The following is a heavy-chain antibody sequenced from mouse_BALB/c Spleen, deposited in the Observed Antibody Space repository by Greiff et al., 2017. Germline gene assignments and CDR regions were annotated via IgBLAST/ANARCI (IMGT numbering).Heavy chain of an antibody. J-gene: IGHJ4*01. D-gene: IGHD2-10*02. Sequence: EVQLQQSGAELVKPGASVKLSCTASGFNIKDTYMHWVKQRPEQGLEWIGRIDPANGNTKYDPKFQGKATITADTSSNTAYLQLSSLTSEDSAVYYCARKYGNLYAMDYWGQGTSVTVSS. CDR3: ARKYGNLYAMDY. CDR2: IDPANGNT. CDR1: GFNIKDTY. V-gene: IGHV14-3*02.